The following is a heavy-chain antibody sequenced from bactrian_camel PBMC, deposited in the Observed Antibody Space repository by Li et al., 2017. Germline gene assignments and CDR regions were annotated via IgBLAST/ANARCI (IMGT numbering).Heavy chain of an antibody. CDR1: GYTAGYSDTFFC. CDR2: IDRDGRT. V-gene: IGHV3S55*01. D-gene: IGHD2*01. Sequence: HVQLVESGGGSVQAGGSLRLSCTIASGYTAGYSDTFFCMAWFRQAPGRERERVASIDRDGRTNYIDSVKGRFTISRGNAKNTLYLQMDSLEPEDTGMYYCAANFGPYCSGPYLARRANFLGQGTQVTVSS. J-gene: IGHJ4*01.